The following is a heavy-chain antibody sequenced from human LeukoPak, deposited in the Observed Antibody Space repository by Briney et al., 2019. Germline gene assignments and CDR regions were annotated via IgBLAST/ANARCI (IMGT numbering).Heavy chain of an antibody. CDR3: ASRSHSSGWCFDY. D-gene: IGHD6-19*01. V-gene: IGHV3-21*01. J-gene: IGHJ4*02. CDR1: GFTFSSYS. Sequence: GGSLRLSCAASGFTFSSYSMNWVRQAPGKGLEWVSSISSSSSSYIYYADSVKGRFTISRDNAKNSLYLQMNSLRAEDTAVYYCASRSHSSGWCFDYWSQGTLVTVSS. CDR2: ISSSSSSYI.